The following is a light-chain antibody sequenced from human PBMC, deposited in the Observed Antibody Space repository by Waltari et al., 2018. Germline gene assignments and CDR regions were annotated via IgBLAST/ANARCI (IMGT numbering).Light chain of an antibody. V-gene: IGLV2-11*01. CDR2: DVS. CDR1: SSDVGGYDL. J-gene: IGLJ1*01. Sequence: QSALTQPRSVSGSPGQSVTISCTGTSSDVGGYDLVSWYQQHPGKAPKLMIYDVSKRPSGVPDRFSGSKSGNTASLTISGRQAEDEADYYCCSYAGSYTYVFGTGTKVTVL. CDR3: CSYAGSYTYV.